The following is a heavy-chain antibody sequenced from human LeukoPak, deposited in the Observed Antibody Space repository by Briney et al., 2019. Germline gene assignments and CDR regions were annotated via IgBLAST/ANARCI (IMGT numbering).Heavy chain of an antibody. Sequence: PVKASCKSSDGTLSSYAISWVRHAPGQGLEWVGGIIPTFATANYAQKFQGSVTITADESTSTAYMDLSSRRSEDTSVYYCARVEYSSSLGWFDPWGQGTLVTVSS. CDR2: IIPTFATA. V-gene: IGHV1-69*13. CDR1: DGTLSSYA. J-gene: IGHJ5*02. CDR3: ARVEYSSSLGWFDP. D-gene: IGHD6-6*01.